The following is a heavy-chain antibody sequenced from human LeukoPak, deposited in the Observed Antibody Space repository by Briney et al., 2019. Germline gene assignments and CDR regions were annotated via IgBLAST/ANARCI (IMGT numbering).Heavy chain of an antibody. Sequence: PGGSLRLSCAASGFTFDDYAMHWVRQAPGKGLEWVAVIWYDGSNKYYADSVKGRFTISRDNSKNTLYLQMNSLRAEDTAVYYCAKLVGDSSGYYFDYWGQGTLVTVSS. CDR1: GFTFDDYA. J-gene: IGHJ4*02. V-gene: IGHV3-33*06. D-gene: IGHD3-22*01. CDR3: AKLVGDSSGYYFDY. CDR2: IWYDGSNK.